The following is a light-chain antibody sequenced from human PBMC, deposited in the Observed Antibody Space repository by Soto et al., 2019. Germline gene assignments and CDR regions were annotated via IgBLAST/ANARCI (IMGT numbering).Light chain of an antibody. CDR1: QSVSNF. J-gene: IGKJ1*01. Sequence: EIVLTQSPATLSLSPGERATLTCRASQSVSNFLAWYQHKPGQAPRLLIYGASSRATGIPDRFSGSGSGTDFTLTISRLKPEDFAVYYCQQYGSSPVTFGQGTKVDIK. CDR3: QQYGSSPVT. V-gene: IGKV3-20*01. CDR2: GAS.